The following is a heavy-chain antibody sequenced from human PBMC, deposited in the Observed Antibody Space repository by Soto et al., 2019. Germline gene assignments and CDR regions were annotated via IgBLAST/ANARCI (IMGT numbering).Heavy chain of an antibody. CDR3: AKVESYDFWGGHDYYDYSHYGMDV. Sequence: GGSLRLSCAASEFTFNNYAMTWVRQTPGKGLEWVAGISGPGGRTYYADSVKGRFTISRDNSKNTLFLQMNGLRGEDTAVYYCAKVESYDFWGGHDYYDYSHYGMDVWGQGTKVTVYS. CDR1: EFTFNNYA. D-gene: IGHD3-3*01. CDR2: ISGPGGRT. V-gene: IGHV3-23*01. J-gene: IGHJ6*02.